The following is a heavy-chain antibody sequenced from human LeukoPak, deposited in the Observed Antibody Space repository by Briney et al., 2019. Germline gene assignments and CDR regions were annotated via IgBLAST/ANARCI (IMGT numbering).Heavy chain of an antibody. V-gene: IGHV3-30-3*01. Sequence: GRSLRLSCAASGFTFSSYAMHWVRQAPGKGLEWVAVISYDGSNKYYADSVKGRFTISRDNSKNTLYLQMNSLRAEDTAVYYCARVGSSPGDYWGQGTLVTVSS. J-gene: IGHJ4*02. CDR3: ARVGSSPGDY. CDR1: GFTFSSYA. CDR2: ISYDGSNK. D-gene: IGHD6-13*01.